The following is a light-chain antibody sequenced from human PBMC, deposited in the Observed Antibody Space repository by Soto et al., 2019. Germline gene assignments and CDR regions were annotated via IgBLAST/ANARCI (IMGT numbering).Light chain of an antibody. CDR3: QQYNNWPPIT. V-gene: IGKV3D-15*01. J-gene: IGKJ5*01. CDR1: QSVSSN. Sequence: EVVLTQSPVTLSLSPGERATLSCRASQSVSSNLAWYQQKPGQAPRLLIYGASTRATGIPARFSGSGSGTESTLTISSLQSEDFAVYYCQQYNNWPPITFGQGTRLEIK. CDR2: GAS.